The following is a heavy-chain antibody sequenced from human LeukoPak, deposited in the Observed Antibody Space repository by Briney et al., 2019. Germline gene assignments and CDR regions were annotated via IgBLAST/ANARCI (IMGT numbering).Heavy chain of an antibody. CDR3: AKDQHQVSHYYYGMDV. J-gene: IGHJ6*02. D-gene: IGHD2-2*01. CDR1: GFTFSTYG. CDR2: ISYDGSNK. V-gene: IGHV3-30*18. Sequence: SGGSLRLSCAASGFTFSTYGMHWVRQAPGKGLEWVAVISYDGSNKYYGDTVKGRFTISRDNSKNTLDLQMNSVRAEDTAVYYCAKDQHQVSHYYYGMDVWGQGTTVTVSS.